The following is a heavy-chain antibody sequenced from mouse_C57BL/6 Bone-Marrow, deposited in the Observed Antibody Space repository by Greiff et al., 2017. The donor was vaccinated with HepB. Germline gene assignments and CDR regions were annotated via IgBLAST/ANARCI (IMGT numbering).Heavy chain of an antibody. CDR3: ARDLDYFDY. CDR2: INYDGSST. J-gene: IGHJ2*01. CDR1: GFTFSDYY. V-gene: IGHV5-16*01. Sequence: EVKLVESEGGLVQPGSSMKLSCTASGFTFSDYYMAWVRQVPEKGLEWVANINYDGSSTYYLDSLKSRFIISRDNAKNILYLQRSSLKSEDTATYYCARDLDYFDYWGQGTTLTVSS.